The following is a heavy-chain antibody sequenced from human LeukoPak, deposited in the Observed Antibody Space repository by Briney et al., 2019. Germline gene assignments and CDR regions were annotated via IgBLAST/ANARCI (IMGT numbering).Heavy chain of an antibody. CDR3: AKEIVKYSSSWQHFDY. CDR1: GFTFSSYG. D-gene: IGHD6-13*01. J-gene: IGHJ4*02. Sequence: GGSLRLSCAASGFTFSSYGMHWVRQVPGKGLERVAVISYDGSNKYYADSVKGRFTISRDNSKNTLYLQMNSLRAEDTAVYYCAKEIVKYSSSWQHFDYWGQGTLVTVSS. V-gene: IGHV3-30*18. CDR2: ISYDGSNK.